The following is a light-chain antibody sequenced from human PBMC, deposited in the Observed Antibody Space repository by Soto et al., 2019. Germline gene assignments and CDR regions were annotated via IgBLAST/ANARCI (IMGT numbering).Light chain of an antibody. CDR2: GAS. J-gene: IGKJ1*01. CDR1: TSVGSH. Sequence: EIVMTQSPATLSVSPGERATLSCTASTSVGSHLAWYQQKPGQAPRLLISGASTRATGIPARFSGSGSGTEFTLTISSLLSEDFAVYYCQQFNTWPRTFGQGTKVEIK. V-gene: IGKV3-15*01. CDR3: QQFNTWPRT.